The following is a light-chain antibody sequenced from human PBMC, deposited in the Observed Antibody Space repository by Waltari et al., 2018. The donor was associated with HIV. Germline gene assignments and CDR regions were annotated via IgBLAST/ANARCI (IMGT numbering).Light chain of an antibody. V-gene: IGKV3-20*01. CDR2: GAS. CDR3: QQYGSSSWT. Sequence: IVLTQAPGTLSLSPGESATLSCRASQSVSSSYLAWYQQKPGQAPRRLIYGASSRATGRPDRFSGSGSGTDFTLTISRLEPEDFAVYYCQQYGSSSWTFGQGTKVEIK. CDR1: QSVSSSY. J-gene: IGKJ1*01.